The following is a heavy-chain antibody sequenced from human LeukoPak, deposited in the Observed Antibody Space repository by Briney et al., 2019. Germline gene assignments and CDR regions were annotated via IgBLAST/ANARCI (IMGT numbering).Heavy chain of an antibody. J-gene: IGHJ4*02. D-gene: IGHD3-22*01. V-gene: IGHV3-23*01. CDR2: IADGGETT. CDR3: ARKAARTSGYDY. CDR1: GFSFSAYW. Sequence: GGSLRLSCAASGFSFSAYWMTWVRQAPGMGLEWVSAIADGGETTYYADSVKGRFTISRDYSKNTLYLQMNSVRAEDTAVYYCARKAARTSGYDYWGQGILVTVSS.